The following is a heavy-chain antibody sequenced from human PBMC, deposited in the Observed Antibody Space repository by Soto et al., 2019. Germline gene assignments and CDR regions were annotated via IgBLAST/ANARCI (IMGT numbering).Heavy chain of an antibody. CDR3: ARQAIAAAGTYFDY. Sequence: PGESLKISCKGSGYRFTSYWISWVRQMPGKGLEWMGRIDPSDSYTNYSPSFQGHVTISTDKSISTAYLQWSSLKASDTAMYYCARQAIAAAGTYFDYWGQGTLVTVSS. CDR1: GYRFTSYW. J-gene: IGHJ4*02. V-gene: IGHV5-10-1*01. CDR2: IDPSDSYT. D-gene: IGHD6-13*01.